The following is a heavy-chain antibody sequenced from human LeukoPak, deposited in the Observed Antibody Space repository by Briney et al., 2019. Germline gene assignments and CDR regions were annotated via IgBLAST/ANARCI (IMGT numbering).Heavy chain of an antibody. Sequence: SETLSLICTVSGGSISNYYWSWIRQPPGKGLEWIGYIYYSGSTNYNPSLKSRVTISVDTSKNQFSLKLISLTAADTAVYYCARIYPALFDNWGQGTLVTVSS. CDR3: ARIYPALFDN. J-gene: IGHJ4*02. V-gene: IGHV4-59*12. CDR2: IYYSGST. D-gene: IGHD3-16*02. CDR1: GGSISNYY.